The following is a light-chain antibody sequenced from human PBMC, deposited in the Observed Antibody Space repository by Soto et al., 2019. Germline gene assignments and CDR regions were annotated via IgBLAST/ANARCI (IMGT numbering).Light chain of an antibody. V-gene: IGKV1-33*01. J-gene: IGKJ4*01. Sequence: DIQMTQSPSSLSASVGDRVTITCQASQDISNYLNWYQQKPRKAPNLLIYDASNLETGVPSRFSGSGSGTDFTLTISSLQAEDVAVYYCQQYYSTPLTFGGGTKVDI. CDR1: QDISNY. CDR3: QQYYSTPLT. CDR2: DAS.